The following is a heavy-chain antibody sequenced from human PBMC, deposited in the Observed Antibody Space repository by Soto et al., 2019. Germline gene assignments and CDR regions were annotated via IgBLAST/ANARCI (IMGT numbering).Heavy chain of an antibody. Sequence: PGGSLRLSCAASGFTFSDYFMTWIRQAPGKGLEWLAYIGYTGSTIYYADSVKGRFTISRDNAKNSLYLQMDSLRGEDTAVYYCARDFGMTTAVKGAFDYWGQGTLVTVS. V-gene: IGHV3-11*01. J-gene: IGHJ4*02. CDR3: ARDFGMTTAVKGAFDY. CDR1: GFTFSDYF. CDR2: IGYTGSTI. D-gene: IGHD4-17*01.